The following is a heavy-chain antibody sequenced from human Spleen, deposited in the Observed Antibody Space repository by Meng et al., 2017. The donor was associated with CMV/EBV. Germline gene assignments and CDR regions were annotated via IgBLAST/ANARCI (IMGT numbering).Heavy chain of an antibody. J-gene: IGHJ4*02. CDR1: GFTFTDFV. Sequence: AASGFTFTDFVMSWVRQAPGEGLECVSIIYTGGSNTYYADSVKGRFTISRDNSKNTLFLQMNSLRAEDTAVYYCAKGSGTASSRVGFWGQGTLVTVSS. CDR2: IYTGGSNT. CDR3: AKGSGTASSRVGF. D-gene: IGHD6-6*01. V-gene: IGHV3-23*03.